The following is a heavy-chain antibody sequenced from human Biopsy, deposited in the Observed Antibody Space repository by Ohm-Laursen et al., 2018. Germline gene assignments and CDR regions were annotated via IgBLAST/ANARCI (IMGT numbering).Heavy chain of an antibody. CDR1: GFNFGDSG. CDR2: IRSESSGGTR. D-gene: IGHD5-12*01. Sequence: SLRLSCTASGFNFGDSGMGWFRHAPGKGLECVGLIRSESSGGTREYAAPVKGRFTVSRDDSKSIAYLDMNSLKTEDTAMYYCSKWTGGYSYSSLWGRGTLVTVSS. J-gene: IGHJ4*02. CDR3: SKWTGGYSYSSL. V-gene: IGHV3-49*03.